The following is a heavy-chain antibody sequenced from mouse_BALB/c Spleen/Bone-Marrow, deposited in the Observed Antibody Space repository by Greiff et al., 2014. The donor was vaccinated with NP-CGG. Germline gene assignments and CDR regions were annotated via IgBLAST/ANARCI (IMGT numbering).Heavy chain of an antibody. CDR1: GFSLTNYG. V-gene: IGHV2-9*02. D-gene: IGHD1-2*01. Sequence: VQVVESGPGLVAPSQSLSITCTVFGFSLTNYGVHWVRQPPGKGLEWLGVIWADGSTNYNSALMSRLSISKDNSKSQVFFKMNSLQTDDTAMYYCARITTATGAMDYWGQGTSVTVSS. J-gene: IGHJ4*01. CDR2: IWADGST. CDR3: ARITTATGAMDY.